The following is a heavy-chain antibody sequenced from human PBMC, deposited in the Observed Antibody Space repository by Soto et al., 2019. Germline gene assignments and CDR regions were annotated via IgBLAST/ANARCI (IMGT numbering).Heavy chain of an antibody. V-gene: IGHV1-8*01. J-gene: IGHJ4*02. Sequence: QVQLVQSGAEVREPGASVKVSCKASGYSFTSLDINWVRQTAGQGLEWMGWMPPSTGRPGYAQKFQGRVTMTRDTSINTAYMELTPLTSDDTAFYYCARGVSAGVDYWGQGTLVTVSS. CDR1: GYSFTSLD. D-gene: IGHD1-26*01. CDR3: ARGVSAGVDY. CDR2: MPPSTGRP.